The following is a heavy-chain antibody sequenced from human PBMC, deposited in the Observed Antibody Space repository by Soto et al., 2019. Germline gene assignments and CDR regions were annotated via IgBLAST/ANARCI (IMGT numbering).Heavy chain of an antibody. CDR3: ARDGVYGGAFDY. CDR1: GGSISSYY. J-gene: IGHJ4*02. V-gene: IGHV4-59*01. CDR2: IDYSGST. D-gene: IGHD4-17*01. Sequence: QVQLQESGPGLVKPSETLALTCTVSGGSISSYYWRWIRQPPGKGLEWIGYIDYSGSTNYNSSLKRRFTISVDASKNQFSLKLSSVTAADTAVYYCARDGVYGGAFDYWGQGSLVTVSS.